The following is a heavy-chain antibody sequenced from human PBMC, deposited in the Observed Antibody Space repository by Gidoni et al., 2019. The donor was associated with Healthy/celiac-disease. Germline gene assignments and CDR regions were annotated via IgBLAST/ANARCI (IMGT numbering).Heavy chain of an antibody. CDR1: GGTFSSHA. Sequence: QVQLVQSGAEVKKPGSSVKVSCKASGGTFSSHAISWVRQAPGQGLEWMGGIIPIFGTANYAQKFQGRVTITADESTITAYMELSSLRSEDTAVYYCARRVPAPSVAGTWYNWFDPWGQGTLVTVSS. CDR3: ARRVPAPSVAGTWYNWFDP. D-gene: IGHD6-6*01. CDR2: IIPIFGTA. V-gene: IGHV1-69*01. J-gene: IGHJ5*02.